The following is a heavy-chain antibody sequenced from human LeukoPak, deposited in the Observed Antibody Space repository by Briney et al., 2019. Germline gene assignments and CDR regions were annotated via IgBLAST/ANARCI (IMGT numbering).Heavy chain of an antibody. CDR1: GFTFGHYA. J-gene: IGHJ4*02. Sequence: GGSLRLSCAASGFTFGHYAMHWVRQAPGKGLEWVSGISSNSVDIGYADSVKGRFTVSRDDAKNSLYLQMNSLGTEDTAFYYCARALGSAITSAAPDYWGQGTLVTVSS. CDR3: ARALGSAITSAAPDY. CDR2: ISSNSVDI. D-gene: IGHD6-13*01. V-gene: IGHV3-9*01.